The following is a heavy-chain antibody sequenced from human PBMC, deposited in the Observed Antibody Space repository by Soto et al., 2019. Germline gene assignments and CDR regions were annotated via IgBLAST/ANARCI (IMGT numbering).Heavy chain of an antibody. CDR1: GGSISSSSYY. Sequence: QLQLQESGPGLVKPSETLSLTCTVSGGSISSSSYYWGWIRQPPGKGLEWIGSIYYSGSTYYNPSLTSRVTISVDTSKTQFSLKLSSVTAADTAVYYCMLGSGWKDFYYWGQGTLVTVSS. CDR3: MLGSGWKDFYY. J-gene: IGHJ4*02. CDR2: IYYSGST. V-gene: IGHV4-39*01. D-gene: IGHD3-22*01.